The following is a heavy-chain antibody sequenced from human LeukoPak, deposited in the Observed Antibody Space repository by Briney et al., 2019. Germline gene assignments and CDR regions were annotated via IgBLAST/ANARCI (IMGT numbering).Heavy chain of an antibody. Sequence: PGGPLTLFCAASGLPLSHYYMLGLREARGGGLEWVVRSKSRAIHYPTEYGECVNRRFNISRDDSRSSLYLQMNSVKTEDTAVYYCASALGYSGSYDVGLDVWGHGTTVTVSS. V-gene: IGHV3-72*01. CDR1: GLPLSHYY. J-gene: IGHJ6*02. CDR3: ASALGYSGSYDVGLDV. D-gene: IGHD1-26*01. CDR2: SKSRAIHYPT.